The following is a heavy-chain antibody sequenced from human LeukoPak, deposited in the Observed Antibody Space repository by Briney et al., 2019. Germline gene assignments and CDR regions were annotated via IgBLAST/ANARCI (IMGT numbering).Heavy chain of an antibody. Sequence: GGSVRLSCAASGFAYSRYGMSWVRQAPGKGLEWVSTISGSGGGTYYADSVKGRFTISRDNSKNTLYLQMNSLRAEDTAVYYCAKRDSAGLWYFDYWGQGTLVTVSS. CDR2: ISGSGGGT. V-gene: IGHV3-23*01. CDR1: GFAYSRYG. D-gene: IGHD5-18*01. J-gene: IGHJ4*02. CDR3: AKRDSAGLWYFDY.